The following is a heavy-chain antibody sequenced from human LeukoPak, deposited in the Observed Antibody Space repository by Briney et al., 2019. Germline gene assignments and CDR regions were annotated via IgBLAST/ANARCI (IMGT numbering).Heavy chain of an antibody. J-gene: IGHJ4*02. CDR2: IVVGSGNT. CDR3: AAAAGYSSSWQIYDY. D-gene: IGHD6-13*01. Sequence: ASVKVSCKASGFTFTSSAMQWVRQARGQRLEWIGWIVVGSGNTNYAQKFQERVTITRDMSTSTVYMELSSLRSEDTAVYYCAAAAGYSSSWQIYDYWGQGTLVTVSS. CDR1: GFTFTSSA. V-gene: IGHV1-58*02.